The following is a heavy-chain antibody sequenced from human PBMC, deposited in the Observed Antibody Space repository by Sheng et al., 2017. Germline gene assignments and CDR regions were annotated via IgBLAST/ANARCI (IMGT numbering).Heavy chain of an antibody. CDR2: VNSDGSTT. Sequence: EVQLAESGGGLVQPGGPVRLSCAASGFTFSTYWMHWVRQVPGKGLVWVSSVNSDGSTTSYAGSVEGRFTISRDNAKNTMNLQMNSLRGEDTAVYYCARRAGDSYGDYYMDVWGQGTHGHRLL. J-gene: IGHJ6*03. D-gene: IGHD5-18*01. CDR1: GFTFSTYW. V-gene: IGHV3-74*01. CDR3: ARRAGDSYGDYYMDV.